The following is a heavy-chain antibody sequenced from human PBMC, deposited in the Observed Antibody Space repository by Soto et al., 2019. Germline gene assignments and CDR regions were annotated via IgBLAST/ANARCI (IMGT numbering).Heavy chain of an antibody. J-gene: IGHJ4*02. Sequence: GGSLRLSCTASGFTFSIYTVNWVRQALGKGLEWLSYIRSSSSSIDYADSVKGRFTISRDNAKNSLFLHMNSLRDEDTAVYFCARGRGDFDNSYFDSWGRGALVTVSS. D-gene: IGHD4-17*01. CDR3: ARGRGDFDNSYFDS. V-gene: IGHV3-48*02. CDR2: IRSSSSSI. CDR1: GFTFSIYT.